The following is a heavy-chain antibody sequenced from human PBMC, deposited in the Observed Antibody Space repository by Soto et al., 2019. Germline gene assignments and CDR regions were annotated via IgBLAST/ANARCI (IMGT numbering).Heavy chain of an antibody. J-gene: IGHJ4*02. D-gene: IGHD3-10*01. Sequence: GASVKVSCKSSGNSFVTYAINWVRQAPGQRLQWMGWINVGSGNTKYAQDFQGRVTFTRDTAATTTFMELSSLRSEDAAVYYCARVPPWGDSGSFYIQRYDSLGQGTLVTGSS. CDR3: ARVPPWGDSGSFYIQRYDS. V-gene: IGHV1-3*01. CDR2: INVGSGNT. CDR1: GNSFVTYA.